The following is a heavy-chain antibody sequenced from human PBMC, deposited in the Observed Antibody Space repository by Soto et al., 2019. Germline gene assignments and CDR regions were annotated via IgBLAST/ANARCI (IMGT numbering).Heavy chain of an antibody. Sequence: SVKVSCKASGGTFSSYAISWVRQAPGQGLEWMGGIIPIFGTANYAQKFQGGVTITADKSTSTAYMELSSLRSEDTAVYYCARADYRYYYYGMDVWGQGTTVTVSS. CDR2: IIPIFGTA. D-gene: IGHD4-4*01. CDR3: ARADYRYYYYGMDV. J-gene: IGHJ6*02. CDR1: GGTFSSYA. V-gene: IGHV1-69*06.